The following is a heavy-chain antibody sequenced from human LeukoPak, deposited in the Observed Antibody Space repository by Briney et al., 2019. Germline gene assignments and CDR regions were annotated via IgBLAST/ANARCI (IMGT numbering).Heavy chain of an antibody. D-gene: IGHD1-26*01. CDR2: IKQDGSEK. Sequence: GGSLRLSCAASGFTFSSYWMSWVRQAPGKGLEWVANIKQDGSEKYYVDSVKGRFTISRDNTKNSLYLQMNSLRAEDTAVYYCARGGSYGYFDYWGQGTLVTVSS. J-gene: IGHJ4*02. V-gene: IGHV3-7*01. CDR3: ARGGSYGYFDY. CDR1: GFTFSSYW.